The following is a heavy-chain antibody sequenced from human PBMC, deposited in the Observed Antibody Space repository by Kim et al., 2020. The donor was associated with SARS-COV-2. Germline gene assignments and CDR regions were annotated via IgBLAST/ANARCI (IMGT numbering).Heavy chain of an antibody. Sequence: GGSLRLSCAASGFTFSNYAVSWVRQAPGMGLEWVSAISAGGGTTYYEDSVKGRFIISIDNSKNTLYLEMSSLRADDTAEYYGARDAPARSSAWNYWDQGT. CDR2: ISAGGGTT. CDR3: ARDAPARSSAWNY. D-gene: IGHD6-19*01. CDR1: GFTFSNYA. V-gene: IGHV3-23*01. J-gene: IGHJ4*02.